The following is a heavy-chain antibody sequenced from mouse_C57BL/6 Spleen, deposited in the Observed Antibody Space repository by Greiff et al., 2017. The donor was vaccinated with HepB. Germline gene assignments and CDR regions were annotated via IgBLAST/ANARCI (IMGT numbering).Heavy chain of an antibody. CDR2: INPGSGGT. CDR1: GYAFTNYL. J-gene: IGHJ3*01. V-gene: IGHV1-54*01. CDR3: ARSSSNYVAY. D-gene: IGHD2-5*01. Sequence: QVQLQQSGPVLVKPGASVKVSCKASGYAFTNYLIEWVKQRPGQGLEWIGVINPGSGGTNYNEKFKGKATLTADKSSSTAYMQLSSLTSEDSAVYFCARSSSNYVAYWGQGTLVTVSA.